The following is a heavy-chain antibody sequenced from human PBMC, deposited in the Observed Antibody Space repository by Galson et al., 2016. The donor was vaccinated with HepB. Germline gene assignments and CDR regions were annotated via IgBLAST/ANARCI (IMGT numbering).Heavy chain of an antibody. CDR2: VYKTGST. CDR1: GGSISSYF. V-gene: IGHV4-59*01. J-gene: IGHJ4*02. CDR3: ARGVTGTPSFDC. D-gene: IGHD2-21*02. Sequence: SETLSLTCNISGGSISSYFWSWIRQPPGKGLEWIGYVYKTGSTNYSPSLKSRVTVSVDTSKNQFSLKLRSVTAADTAVYYCARGVTGTPSFDCWGQGALVTVSS.